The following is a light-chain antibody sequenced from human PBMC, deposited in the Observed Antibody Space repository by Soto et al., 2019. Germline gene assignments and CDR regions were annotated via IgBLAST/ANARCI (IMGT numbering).Light chain of an antibody. Sequence: QSVLTQPPSVSAAPGQKVTISCSGSSYNIGSNYVSWYQQLPGTAPKLLIYENSKRPSGIPDRFSGSKSGTSATLGITGLQTGDEADYYCGTWDSSLSIVFGGGTQLTVL. CDR1: SYNIGSNY. V-gene: IGLV1-51*02. CDR2: ENS. J-gene: IGLJ7*01. CDR3: GTWDSSLSIV.